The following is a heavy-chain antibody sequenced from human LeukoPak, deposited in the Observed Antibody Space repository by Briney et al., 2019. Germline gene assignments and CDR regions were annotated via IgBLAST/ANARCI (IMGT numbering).Heavy chain of an antibody. CDR2: ISYDGSNK. Sequence: PGGSLRLSCAASGFTFSSYAMHWVRQAPGKGLEWVAVISYDGSNKYYADSVKGRFTISRDNSKNTLYLQMNSLRAEDTAVYYCARGGYGSGSYYLNCDIDYWGQGTLVTVSS. J-gene: IGHJ4*02. CDR3: ARGGYGSGSYYLNCDIDY. V-gene: IGHV3-30-3*01. CDR1: GFTFSSYA. D-gene: IGHD3-10*01.